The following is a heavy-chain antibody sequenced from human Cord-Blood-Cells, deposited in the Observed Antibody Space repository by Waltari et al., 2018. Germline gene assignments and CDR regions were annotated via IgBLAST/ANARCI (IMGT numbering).Heavy chain of an antibody. CDR2: IYPGDSDT. Sequence: EVQLVQSGAEVKTPGESLKISCTGSGYSFTSYWIGWVRQMPGKGLEWMGIIYPGDSDTRYSPSFQGQVTISADKSISTAYLQWSSLKASDTAMYYCARHQRLIAARQNDAFDIWGQGTMVTVSS. V-gene: IGHV5-51*01. D-gene: IGHD6-6*01. CDR1: GYSFTSYW. CDR3: ARHQRLIAARQNDAFDI. J-gene: IGHJ3*02.